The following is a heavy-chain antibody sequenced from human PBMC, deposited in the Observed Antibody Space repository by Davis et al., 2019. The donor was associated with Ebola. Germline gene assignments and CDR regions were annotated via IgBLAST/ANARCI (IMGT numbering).Heavy chain of an antibody. CDR2: IYYSGST. CDR3: ARAGLEWLLFV. D-gene: IGHD3-3*01. Sequence: LRLSCAVYGGSFSGYYWSWIRQHPGKGLEWIGYIYYSGSTYYNPSLKSRVTISVDTSKNQFSLKLSSVTAADTAVYYCARAGLEWLLFVWGKGTTVTVSS. CDR1: GGSFSGYY. V-gene: IGHV4-31*11. J-gene: IGHJ6*04.